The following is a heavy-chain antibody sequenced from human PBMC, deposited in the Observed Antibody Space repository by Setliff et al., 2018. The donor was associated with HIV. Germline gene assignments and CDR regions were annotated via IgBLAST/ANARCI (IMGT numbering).Heavy chain of an antibody. V-gene: IGHV1-69*10. CDR2: IIPMLGIA. J-gene: IGHJ6*03. Sequence: SVKVSCKASGGTFSCYAISWVRQAPGQGLEWMGGIIPMLGIANYAQKFQGRVTITADKSTSTAYMELSSLRSEDTAIYYCASAYDFYMDVWGKGTTVTVSS. CDR3: ASAYDFYMDV. CDR1: GGTFSCYA.